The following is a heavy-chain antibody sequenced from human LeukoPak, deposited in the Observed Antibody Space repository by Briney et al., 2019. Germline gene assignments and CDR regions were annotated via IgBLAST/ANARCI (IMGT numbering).Heavy chain of an antibody. V-gene: IGHV3-30*02. J-gene: IGHJ4*02. CDR3: AKALHEGRGAYPIYYFDY. CDR2: IRYDGSNK. CDR1: GFTFSSYG. Sequence: PGGSLRLSCAASGFTFSSYGMHWFRQAPGKGPEWVAFIRYDGSNKYYADSVEGRFTISRDNSKNTLYLKMNSLRAEDTAVYYCAKALHEGRGAYPIYYFDYWGQGTLVTVSS. D-gene: IGHD3-10*01.